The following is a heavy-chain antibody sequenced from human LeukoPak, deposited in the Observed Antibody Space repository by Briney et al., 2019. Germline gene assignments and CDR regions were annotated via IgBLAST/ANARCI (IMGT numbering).Heavy chain of an antibody. V-gene: IGHV1-8*03. Sequence: GASVKVSCKASGYTFTSYDINWVRQATGQGREWMGWMNPNSGNTGYAQKFQGRVTITRNTSISTAYMELSSLRSEDTAVYYCARGGDYGSGSYYPTSYMDVWGKGTTVTVSS. CDR1: GYTFTSYD. D-gene: IGHD3-10*01. J-gene: IGHJ6*03. CDR3: ARGGDYGSGSYYPTSYMDV. CDR2: MNPNSGNT.